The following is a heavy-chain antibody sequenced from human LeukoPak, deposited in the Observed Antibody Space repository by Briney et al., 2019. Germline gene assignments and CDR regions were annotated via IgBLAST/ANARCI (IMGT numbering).Heavy chain of an antibody. Sequence: KSSETLSLTCAASGGSISSGGYSWSWIRQPPGKGLEWIGYIYHSGSTYYNPSLKSRVTISVDRSKNQFSLKLSSVTAADTAVYYCARGRGPNWFDPWGQGTLVTVSS. V-gene: IGHV4-30-2*01. CDR2: IYHSGST. CDR1: GGSISSGGYS. CDR3: ARGRGPNWFDP. J-gene: IGHJ5*02.